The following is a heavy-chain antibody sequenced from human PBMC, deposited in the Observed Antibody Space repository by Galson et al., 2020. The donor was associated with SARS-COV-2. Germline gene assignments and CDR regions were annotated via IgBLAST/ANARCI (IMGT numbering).Heavy chain of an antibody. CDR3: ARDSQGGNDYNYLLF. D-gene: IGHD4-4*01. J-gene: IGHJ4*02. Sequence: ASVKVSCKASGYTFHAYSIHWVRQAPGQGLEWMGIINPSGGGTTYAQKFQGRVTMTRDTSTSTVYMELSSLRSEDTAVYYCARDSQGGNDYNYLLFWGQGTLVTVSS. CDR1: GYTFHAYS. V-gene: IGHV1-46*02. CDR2: INPSGGGT.